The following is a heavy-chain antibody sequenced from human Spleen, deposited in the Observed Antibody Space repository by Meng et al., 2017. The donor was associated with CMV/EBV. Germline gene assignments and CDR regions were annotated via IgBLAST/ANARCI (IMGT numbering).Heavy chain of an antibody. J-gene: IGHJ4*02. Sequence: VQVGGSGGGFAQPGGCLGLSCAASGFTFSSYAMHWVRQAPGKGLEWVAVISYDGSNKYYADSVKGRFTISRDNSKNTLYLQMNSLRAEDTAVYYCARGYFDYWGQGTLVTVSS. CDR3: ARGYFDY. V-gene: IGHV3-30-3*01. CDR2: ISYDGSNK. CDR1: GFTFSSYA.